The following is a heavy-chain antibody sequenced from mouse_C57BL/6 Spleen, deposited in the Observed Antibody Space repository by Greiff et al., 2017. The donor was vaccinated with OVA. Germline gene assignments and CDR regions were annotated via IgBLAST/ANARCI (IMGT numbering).Heavy chain of an antibody. CDR2: IYPSDGST. Sequence: QVQLQQSDAELVKPGASVKISCKVSGFTFTDHTINWMKQRPEQGLEWIGYIYPSDGSTKYNAKIKGKGTLTADKSSSTAFMQLNSLTSEDSAVNFCAEAQGGVYGSSFLDYWGQGTTLTVSS. V-gene: IGHV1-78*01. J-gene: IGHJ2*01. CDR3: AEAQGGVYGSSFLDY. CDR1: GFTFTDHT. D-gene: IGHD1-1*01.